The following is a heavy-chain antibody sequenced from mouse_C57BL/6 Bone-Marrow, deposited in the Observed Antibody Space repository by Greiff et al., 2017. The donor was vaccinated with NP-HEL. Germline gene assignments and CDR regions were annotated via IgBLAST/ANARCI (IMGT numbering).Heavy chain of an antibody. V-gene: IGHV1-59*01. CDR2: IDPSDSST. D-gene: IGHD4-1*01. CDR1: GYTFTSYW. CDR3: ASLGLFDY. Sequence: VQLQQPGAELVRPGTSVKLSCKASGYTFTSYWMHWVKQRPGQGLEWIGVIDPSDSSTNYNQKFKGKATLTVDTSSSTAYMQLSSLTSEDSAVYYCASLGLFDYWGQGTTLTVSS. J-gene: IGHJ2*01.